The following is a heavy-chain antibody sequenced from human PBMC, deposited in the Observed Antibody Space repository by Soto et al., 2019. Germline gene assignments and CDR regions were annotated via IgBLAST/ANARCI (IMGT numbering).Heavy chain of an antibody. V-gene: IGHV4-39*01. J-gene: IGHJ6*02. Sequence: SETLSLTCTVSGGSISSSSYYWGWIRQPPGKGLEWIGSIYYSGSTYYNPSLKSRVTISVDTSKNQFSLKLSSVTAADTAVYYCANIVVVPAAMSGDYYYYGMDVWGQGTTVTVSS. CDR3: ANIVVVPAAMSGDYYYYGMDV. CDR1: GGSISSSSYY. D-gene: IGHD2-2*01. CDR2: IYYSGST.